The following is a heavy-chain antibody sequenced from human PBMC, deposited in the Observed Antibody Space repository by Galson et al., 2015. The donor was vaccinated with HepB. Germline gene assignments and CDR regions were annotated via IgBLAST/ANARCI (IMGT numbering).Heavy chain of an antibody. CDR3: AAGESSLYPPVYYFDY. D-gene: IGHD3-16*02. J-gene: IGHJ4*02. V-gene: IGHV1-24*01. Sequence: SVKVSCKVPGYTLTDLSMHWVRQAPGKGLEWMGVFDPEDGETIYAQKFQGRVTMTEDTSTDTAYMELSSLRSEDTAVYYCAAGESSLYPPVYYFDYWGLGTLVTVSS. CDR1: GYTLTDLS. CDR2: FDPEDGET.